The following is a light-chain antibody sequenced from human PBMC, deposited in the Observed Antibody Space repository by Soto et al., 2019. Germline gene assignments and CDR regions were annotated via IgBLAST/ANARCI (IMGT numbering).Light chain of an antibody. J-gene: IGLJ3*02. CDR3: AAWDDSLNGL. Sequence: QPVLTQPPSASWTPGQRVTISCSGSSSNIGSNLVNWYQQLPGTAPKLLIYNNNQRPSGVPDRFSGSKSGTSASLAISGLQSEDEADYFCAAWDDSLNGLFGGGTKVTVL. CDR1: SSNIGSNL. V-gene: IGLV1-44*01. CDR2: NNN.